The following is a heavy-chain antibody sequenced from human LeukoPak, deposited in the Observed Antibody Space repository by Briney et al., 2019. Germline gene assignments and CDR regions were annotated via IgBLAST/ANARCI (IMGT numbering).Heavy chain of an antibody. J-gene: IGHJ4*02. CDR2: IIPIFGTA. CDR1: VGTFSIYA. V-gene: IGHV1-69*05. Sequence: SVKVSCKASVGTFSIYAISWVRQAPGQGLEWMGGIIPIFGTANYAQKFQGRVTITTDESTSTAYMELSSLRSEDTAVYYCAVHSLGTDQTNYFDYGGQGTLVTVSA. D-gene: IGHD3-16*01. CDR3: AVHSLGTDQTNYFDY.